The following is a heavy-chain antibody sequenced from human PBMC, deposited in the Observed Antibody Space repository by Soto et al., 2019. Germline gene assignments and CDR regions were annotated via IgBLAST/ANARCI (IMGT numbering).Heavy chain of an antibody. CDR3: AKAYRPHHYYYYGMDV. J-gene: IGHJ6*02. D-gene: IGHD6-6*01. CDR1: GFTFSSYG. Sequence: QVQLVESGGGVVQPGRSLRLSCAASGFTFSSYGMHWVRQAPGKGLEWVAVISYDGSNKYYADSVKGRFTISRDNSKNTLYPQMNSLRAEDTAVYYCAKAYRPHHYYYYGMDVWGQGTTVTVSS. CDR2: ISYDGSNK. V-gene: IGHV3-30*18.